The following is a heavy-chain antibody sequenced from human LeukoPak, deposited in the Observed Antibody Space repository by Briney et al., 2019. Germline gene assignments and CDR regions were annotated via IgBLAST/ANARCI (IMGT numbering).Heavy chain of an antibody. D-gene: IGHD5-12*01. J-gene: IGHJ3*02. Sequence: PGGSLRLSCAASGFTFSSYAMNWVRQAPGKGLEWVSAISGRAGSTSYADSVKGRFTISRDNSKNTLYLQMNSLRAEDTAVYYCARRSIVATIGAGAFDIWGQGTMVTVSS. CDR3: ARRSIVATIGAGAFDI. CDR2: ISGRAGST. CDR1: GFTFSSYA. V-gene: IGHV3-23*01.